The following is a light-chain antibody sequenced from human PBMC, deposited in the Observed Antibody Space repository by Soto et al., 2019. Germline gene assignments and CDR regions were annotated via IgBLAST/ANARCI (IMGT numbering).Light chain of an antibody. V-gene: IGKV1-9*01. Sequence: DIQLTQSPSFLSASVGDRVTITCRASQDISSYLAWYQQRPGKAPRFLMHTASSLQSGVPSRISGSGSGTTFTLTISSLQPEDFATYYWQQLNTFPRTFGQGTKVEV. CDR3: QQLNTFPRT. CDR1: QDISSY. CDR2: TAS. J-gene: IGKJ1*01.